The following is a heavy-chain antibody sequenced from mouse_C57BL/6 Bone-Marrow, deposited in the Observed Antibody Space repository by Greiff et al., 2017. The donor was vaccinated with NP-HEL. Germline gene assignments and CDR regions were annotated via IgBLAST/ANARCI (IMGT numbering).Heavy chain of an antibody. Sequence: EVMLVESGGDLVKPGGSLKLSCAASGFTFSSYGMSWVRQTPDKRLEWVATISSGGSYTYYPASVQGRFTISRDNAKNTLYLQMSSLKSEDTAMYYCARQGDYDYAMDYWGQGTSVTVSS. CDR1: GFTFSSYG. J-gene: IGHJ4*01. V-gene: IGHV5-6*01. CDR3: ARQGDYDYAMDY. D-gene: IGHD2-4*01. CDR2: ISSGGSYT.